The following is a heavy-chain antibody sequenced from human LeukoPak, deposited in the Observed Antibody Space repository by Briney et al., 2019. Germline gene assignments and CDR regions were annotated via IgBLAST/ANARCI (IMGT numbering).Heavy chain of an antibody. CDR2: RSSTGVT. Sequence: SQTLSLTCTVSGGSISSGGYFWGWIRQPPGKGLEWIASRSSTGVTHYHSSLESRISVSVETSKSQFSLRLTSLTAADTAVYYCAFSGWFWGAFDYWGQGILVTVSS. CDR3: AFSGWFWGAFDY. D-gene: IGHD6-19*01. J-gene: IGHJ4*02. V-gene: IGHV4-39*01. CDR1: GGSISSGGYF.